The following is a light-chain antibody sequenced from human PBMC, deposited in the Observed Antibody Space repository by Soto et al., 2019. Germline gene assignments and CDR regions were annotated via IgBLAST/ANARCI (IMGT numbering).Light chain of an antibody. Sequence: EIVMTQFPATLSVSPGEVATLSCRASQSVTTNLAWYQQRPGQVPRLLIYGISTRAAGVPTRFSGSGSGTDFTLTISSLQSEDFAVYYCRQYIDWPRTFGQGTKVEIK. CDR2: GIS. V-gene: IGKV3-15*01. J-gene: IGKJ1*01. CDR3: RQYIDWPRT. CDR1: QSVTTN.